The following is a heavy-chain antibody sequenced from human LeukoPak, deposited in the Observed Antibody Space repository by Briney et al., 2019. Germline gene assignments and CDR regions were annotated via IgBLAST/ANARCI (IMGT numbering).Heavy chain of an antibody. CDR3: ARDRYASRSYVMDV. D-gene: IGHD2-2*01. CDR1: GFTFRRYA. V-gene: IGHV3-30*04. J-gene: IGHJ6*02. Sequence: PGGSLRLSCELSGFTFRRYAMHWVRQAPGKGLEWLAVVSYGGGDEYYAASVEGRFTISRGKSRKTAFLQTDSLRHEDTGVDFCARDRYASRSYVMDVWGQGTTVVVSS. CDR2: VSYGGGDE.